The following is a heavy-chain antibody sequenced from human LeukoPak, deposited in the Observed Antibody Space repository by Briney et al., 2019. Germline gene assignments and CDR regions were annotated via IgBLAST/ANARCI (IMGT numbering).Heavy chain of an antibody. CDR3: TRVGYIDEGIDY. CDR1: GGSISTNNW. V-gene: IGHV3-7*04. J-gene: IGHJ4*02. Sequence: ETLSLTCAVSGGSISTNNWGHWVRQAPGKGLEWVANIKQDGSKKSYVDSVKGRFTISRDNAKNSLYLQMNSLRAEDTAIYYCTRVGYIDEGIDYWGQGTLVTVSS. CDR2: IKQDGSKK. D-gene: IGHD5-24*01.